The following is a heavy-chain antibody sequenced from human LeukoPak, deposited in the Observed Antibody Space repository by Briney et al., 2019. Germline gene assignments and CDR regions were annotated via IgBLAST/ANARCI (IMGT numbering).Heavy chain of an antibody. V-gene: IGHV4-34*01. J-gene: IGHJ5*02. D-gene: IGHD3-22*01. CDR2: INHSGST. CDR1: GGSFSGYY. Sequence: SETLSLTCAVYGGSFSGYYWSWIRQPPGKGLEWIGEINHSGSTNYNPSLKSRVTIPVDTSKNQFSLKLSSVTAADTAVYYCASYYYDSSGYYYGWFDPWGQGTLVTVSS. CDR3: ASYYYDSSGYYYGWFDP.